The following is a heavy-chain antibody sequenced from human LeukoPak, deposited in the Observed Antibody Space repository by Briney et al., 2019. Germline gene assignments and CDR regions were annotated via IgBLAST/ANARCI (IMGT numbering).Heavy chain of an antibody. D-gene: IGHD3-22*01. V-gene: IGHV1-24*01. CDR3: ATHGTYYYDSSSYSYYDY. Sequence: ASVKVSCKVSGYTLTELSMHWVRQAPGKGLEWMGGFDPEDGETIYAQKFQGRVTMTEDTSTETAYMELSSLRSEDTAVYYCATHGTYYYDSSSYSYYDYWGQGTLVTVSS. CDR1: GYTLTELS. J-gene: IGHJ4*02. CDR2: FDPEDGET.